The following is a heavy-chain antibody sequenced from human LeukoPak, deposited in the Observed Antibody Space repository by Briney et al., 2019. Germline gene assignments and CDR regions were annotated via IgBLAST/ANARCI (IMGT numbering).Heavy chain of an antibody. V-gene: IGHV4-59*01. CDR3: ARGKRDSSGYQNYDAFDI. Sequence: SETLSPTCTVSGGSISSYYWSWIRQPPGKGLEWIGYIYYSGSTNYNPSLKSRVTISVDTSKNQFSLKLSSVTAADTAVYYCARGKRDSSGYQNYDAFDIWGQGTMVTVSS. CDR1: GGSISSYY. J-gene: IGHJ3*02. D-gene: IGHD3-22*01. CDR2: IYYSGST.